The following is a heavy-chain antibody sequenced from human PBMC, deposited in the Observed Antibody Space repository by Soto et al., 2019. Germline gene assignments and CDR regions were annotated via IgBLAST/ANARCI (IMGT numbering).Heavy chain of an antibody. CDR2: IHYDGNT. J-gene: IGHJ4*02. CDR1: GDSITSSSHY. CDR3: SRSSIERRGFMYPFDS. Sequence: SETLSLTCTVSGDSITSSSHYWGWIRQPPGKGLECIANIHYDGNTYYNPPLKSRVAITLDPSTNHFSLRLNSVTAADTAVYYCSRSSIERRGFMYPFDSWGQGTLVTVSS. V-gene: IGHV4-39*02. D-gene: IGHD3-22*01.